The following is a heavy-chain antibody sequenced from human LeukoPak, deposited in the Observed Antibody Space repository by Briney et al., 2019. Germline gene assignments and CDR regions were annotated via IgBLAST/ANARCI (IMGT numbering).Heavy chain of an antibody. D-gene: IGHD1-1*01. J-gene: IGHJ4*02. CDR2: INTDETIT. CDR3: ARDLTWNQVGY. CDR1: GFTFSNHW. Sequence: GGSLRLSCAASGFTFSNHWMHWVRQAPGKGPMWISRINTDETITTYADSVKGRFTISRDNAKNTLYLQMNNLRAEDTAVYYCARDLTWNQVGYWGQGALVTVSS. V-gene: IGHV3-74*01.